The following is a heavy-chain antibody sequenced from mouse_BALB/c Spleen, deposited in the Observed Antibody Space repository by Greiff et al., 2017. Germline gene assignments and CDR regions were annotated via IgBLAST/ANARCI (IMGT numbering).Heavy chain of an antibody. CDR1: GFTFSSYT. Sequence: EVQGVESGGGLVKPGGSLKLSCAASGFTFSSYTMSWVRQTPEKRLEWVATISSGGSYTYYPDSVKGRFTISRDNAKNTLYLQMSSLKSEDTAMYYCTRDEDSYYAMDYWGQGTSVTVSS. CDR3: TRDEDSYYAMDY. J-gene: IGHJ4*01. V-gene: IGHV5-6-4*01. CDR2: ISSGGSYT.